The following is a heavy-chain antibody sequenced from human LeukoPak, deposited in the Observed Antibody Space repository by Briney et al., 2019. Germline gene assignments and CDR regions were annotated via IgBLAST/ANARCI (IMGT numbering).Heavy chain of an antibody. J-gene: IGHJ4*02. CDR3: TRLLIY. CDR2: IYPNSGGT. V-gene: IGHV1-2*02. CDR1: GNTLTDFS. D-gene: IGHD2-21*01. Sequence: ASVKVSCKVSGNTLTDFSIHWVRQAPGQGLEWMGWIYPNSGGTNYAQKFQGRVTMTRDTSISTVYVELSRVRSDDTAVYYCTRLLIYWGQGTLVTVSS.